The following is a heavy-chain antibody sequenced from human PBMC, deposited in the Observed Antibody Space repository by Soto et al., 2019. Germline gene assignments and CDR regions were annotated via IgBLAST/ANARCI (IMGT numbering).Heavy chain of an antibody. J-gene: IGHJ4*02. V-gene: IGHV4-59*01. CDR3: AGAYDSSGYWPFDY. Sequence: SETLSLTCTVSGGSISSYYWSWIRQPPGKGLEWIGYIYYSGSTNYNPSLKSRVTISVDTSKNQFSLKLSSVTAADTAVYYCAGAYDSSGYWPFDYWGQGTLVTVSS. CDR1: GGSISSYY. CDR2: IYYSGST. D-gene: IGHD3-22*01.